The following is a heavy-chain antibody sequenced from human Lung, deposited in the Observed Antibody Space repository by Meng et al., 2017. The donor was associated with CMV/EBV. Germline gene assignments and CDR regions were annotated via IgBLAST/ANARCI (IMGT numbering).Heavy chain of an antibody. CDR2: ISSSGSTI. CDR3: ARNGQYYDFWSGYYKISHYYYYYGMDV. CDR1: GFTLRSYE. D-gene: IGHD3-3*01. Sequence: CAGPGFTLRSYEMNRVRQAPGKGLEWVSYISSSGSTIYYADSVKGRFTISRDNAKNSLYLQMYSLRAEDTAVYYCARNGQYYDFWSGYYKISHYYYYYGMDVXGQGTTVTVSS. V-gene: IGHV3-48*03. J-gene: IGHJ6*02.